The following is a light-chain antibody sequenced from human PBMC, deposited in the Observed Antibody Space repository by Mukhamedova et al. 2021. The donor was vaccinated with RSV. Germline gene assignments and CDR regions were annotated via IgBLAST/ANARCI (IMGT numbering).Light chain of an antibody. CDR3: MQALQTHYT. Sequence: GQSPQLLIYLGSHRASRVPVRFSGSGSGTDFTLKISKVESEDVGVYYCMQALQTHYTFGQGTTLEI. J-gene: IGKJ2*01. CDR2: LGS. V-gene: IGKV2-28*01.